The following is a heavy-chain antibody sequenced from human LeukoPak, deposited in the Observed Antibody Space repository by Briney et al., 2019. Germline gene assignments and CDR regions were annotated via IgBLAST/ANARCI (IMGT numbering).Heavy chain of an antibody. CDR1: GFTFSSYE. CDR2: ISSSGSTI. Sequence: PGGSLILSCAASGFTFSSYEMNWVRQAPGKGLEGVSYISSSGSTIYYADSVKGRFTISRDNAKNSLYLQMNSLRAEDTAVYYCARAPSGNNDYWGQGTLVTVSS. D-gene: IGHD1-1*01. CDR3: ARAPSGNNDY. J-gene: IGHJ4*02. V-gene: IGHV3-48*03.